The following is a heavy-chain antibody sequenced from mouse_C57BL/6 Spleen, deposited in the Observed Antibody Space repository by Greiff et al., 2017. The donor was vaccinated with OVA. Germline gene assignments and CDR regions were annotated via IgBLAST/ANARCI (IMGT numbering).Heavy chain of an antibody. CDR3: ARHGEHFDY. V-gene: IGHV5-6*01. CDR2: ISSGGSYT. Sequence: EVQLVESGGDLVKPGGSLKLSCAASGFTFSSYGMSWVRQTPDKRLEWVATISSGGSYTYYPDSVKGRFTISRDNAKNTLYLQMSSLKSEDTAMYYCARHGEHFDYWGQGTTLTVSS. CDR1: GFTFSSYG. J-gene: IGHJ2*01.